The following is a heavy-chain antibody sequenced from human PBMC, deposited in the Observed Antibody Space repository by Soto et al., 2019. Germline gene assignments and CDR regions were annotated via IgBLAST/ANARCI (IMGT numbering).Heavy chain of an antibody. CDR2: IIPIFGTA. CDR1: GGTFSSYA. Sequence: QVQLVQSGAEVKKPGSSVKVSCKASGGTFSSYAISWVRQAPGQGLEWMGGIIPIFGTANYAQKFQGRVTITADESTSTAYMELSSLRSEDTAVDYCARKRTGTTAYYYYGMDVWGQGTTVTVSS. D-gene: IGHD1-7*01. J-gene: IGHJ6*02. V-gene: IGHV1-69*01. CDR3: ARKRTGTTAYYYYGMDV.